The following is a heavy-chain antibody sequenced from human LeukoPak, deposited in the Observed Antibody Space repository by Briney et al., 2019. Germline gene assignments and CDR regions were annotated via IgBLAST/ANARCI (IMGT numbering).Heavy chain of an antibody. D-gene: IGHD5-18*01. Sequence: SEALSLTCTVSGGSISSSCYYWGWIRQPPGKGLEWIGSIYYSRSTYYNPSLKSRVIISVDTSKNQFSLKLSSVTAADTAVYYCARDLADTAMVWGLYWGQGTLVTVSS. CDR1: GGSISSSCYY. CDR3: ARDLADTAMVWGLY. J-gene: IGHJ4*02. CDR2: IYYSRST. V-gene: IGHV4-39*07.